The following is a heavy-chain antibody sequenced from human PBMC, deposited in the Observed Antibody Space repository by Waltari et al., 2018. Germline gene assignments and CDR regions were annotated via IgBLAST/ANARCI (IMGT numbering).Heavy chain of an antibody. CDR3: AKGAGSGWTPDY. CDR1: GFTFSSYA. CDR2: ISGSGGST. V-gene: IGHV3-23*01. J-gene: IGHJ4*01. Sequence: EVQLLESGGGLVQPGGSLRLSCAASGFTFSSYAMSWVRQAPGKGLEWVSAISGSGGSTYYAHYVKGLFTISRDNSKNTLYLQMNSLRAEDTAVYYCAKGAGSGWTPDYWGQGTLVTVSS. D-gene: IGHD6-19*01.